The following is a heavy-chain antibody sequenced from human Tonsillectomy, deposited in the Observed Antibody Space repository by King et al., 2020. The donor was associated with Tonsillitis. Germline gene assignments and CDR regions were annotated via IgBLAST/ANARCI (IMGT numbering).Heavy chain of an antibody. CDR2: IDPSDSYT. J-gene: IGHJ4*02. CDR1: GYSFTSYW. Sequence: VQLVESGAEVKKPGESLRISCKGSGYSFTSYWISWVCQMPGKGLEWMGRIDPSDSYTNYSPSFQGHVTISADKSISTAYLQWSSLKASDTAMYYCARHRDYYDSSGYYDYWGQGTLVTVSS. V-gene: IGHV5-10-1*03. CDR3: ARHRDYYDSSGYYDY. D-gene: IGHD3-22*01.